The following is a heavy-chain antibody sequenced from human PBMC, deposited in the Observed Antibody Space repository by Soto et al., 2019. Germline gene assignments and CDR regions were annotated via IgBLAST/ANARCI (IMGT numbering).Heavy chain of an antibody. D-gene: IGHD1-26*01. Sequence: EVQLVESGGSFIQPGGSLRLSCAVSGFSVSRNFMSWIRQAPGKGLEWVSILYSGGTTYYTGSVEGRFTMSGDDSKNTVYLQMKSLRVEHTATYFCARVVLVGATPDYFDHWGQGSLVTVSS. CDR3: ARVVLVGATPDYFDH. V-gene: IGHV3-53*01. CDR1: GFSVSRNF. J-gene: IGHJ4*01. CDR2: LYSGGTT.